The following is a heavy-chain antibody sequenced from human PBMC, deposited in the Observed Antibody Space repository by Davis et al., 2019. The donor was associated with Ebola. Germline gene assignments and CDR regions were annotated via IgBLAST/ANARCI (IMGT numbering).Heavy chain of an antibody. CDR2: INSDGSST. CDR3: ARESYYYDHFDY. Sequence: HTGGSLRLSCAASGFTFSSYSMNWVRQAPGKGLVWVSRINSDGSSTSYADSVKGRFTISRDNAKNTLYLQMNSLRAEDTAVYYCARESYYYDHFDYWGQGTLVTVSS. J-gene: IGHJ4*02. V-gene: IGHV3-74*01. D-gene: IGHD3-22*01. CDR1: GFTFSSYS.